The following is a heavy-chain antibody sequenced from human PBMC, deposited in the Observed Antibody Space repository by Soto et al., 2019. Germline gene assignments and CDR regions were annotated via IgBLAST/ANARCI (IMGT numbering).Heavy chain of an antibody. J-gene: IGHJ4*02. D-gene: IGHD6-13*01. CDR3: ARDLAAGDH. CDR2: INPTSGST. CDR1: GYTFTNYY. V-gene: IGHV1-46*01. Sequence: QVQLVQSGAEVKKPGASVKVSCKASGYTFTNYYIHCVRQAPGQVLEWMGIINPTSGSTNYAQKFQGRVTLTYDTSTTTVYMELSGLRSEDTAVLYCARDLAAGDHWGQGTLVTVSS.